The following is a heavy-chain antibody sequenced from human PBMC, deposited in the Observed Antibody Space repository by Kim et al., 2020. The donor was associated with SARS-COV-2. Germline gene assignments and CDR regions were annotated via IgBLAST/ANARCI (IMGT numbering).Heavy chain of an antibody. CDR3: ARVSSAQNTAMPHFDY. V-gene: IGHV4-39*07. J-gene: IGHJ4*02. D-gene: IGHD5-18*01. Sequence: SETLSLTCTVSGGSISSSSYYWGWIRQPPGKGLEWIGSIYYSGSTYYNPSLKSRVTISVDTSKNQFSLKLSSVTAADTAVYYCARVSSAQNTAMPHFDYWGQGTLVTVSS. CDR1: GGSISSSSYY. CDR2: IYYSGST.